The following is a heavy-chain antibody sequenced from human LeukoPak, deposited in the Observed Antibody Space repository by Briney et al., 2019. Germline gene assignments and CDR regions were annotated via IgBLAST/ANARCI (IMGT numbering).Heavy chain of an antibody. V-gene: IGHV3-21*04. CDR2: ISSSSSYI. D-gene: IGHD6-19*01. Sequence: GGSLRLSCAASGFTFSSYTMNWVRQAPGKELEWVSCISSSSSYIYYADSVKGRFTVSRDNAKNTLYLQMNSLRAEDTAVYYCAKDRPGIAVARRGFDYWGQGTLVTVSS. J-gene: IGHJ4*02. CDR1: GFTFSSYT. CDR3: AKDRPGIAVARRGFDY.